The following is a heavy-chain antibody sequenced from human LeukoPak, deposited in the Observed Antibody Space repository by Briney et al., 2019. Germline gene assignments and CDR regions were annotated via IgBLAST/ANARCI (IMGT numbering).Heavy chain of an antibody. J-gene: IGHJ6*03. Sequence: GGSLRLSCAASGFTFSSYAMSWVRQAPGKGLEWVSAISGSGGSTYYADSVKGRFTISRDNAKNSLYLQMNSLRAEDTAVYYCARCGYSGYEGPYYYMDVWGKGTTVTVSS. V-gene: IGHV3-23*01. CDR2: ISGSGGST. CDR1: GFTFSSYA. D-gene: IGHD5-12*01. CDR3: ARCGYSGYEGPYYYMDV.